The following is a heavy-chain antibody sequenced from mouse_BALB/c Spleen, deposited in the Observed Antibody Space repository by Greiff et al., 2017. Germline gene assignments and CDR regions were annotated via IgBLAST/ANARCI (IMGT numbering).Heavy chain of an antibody. CDR1: GYSITSGYY. J-gene: IGHJ4*01. V-gene: IGHV3-6*02. CDR3: AREIYYDYDDAMDY. Sequence: DVQLQESGPGLVKPSQSLSLTCSVTGYSITSGYYWNWIRQFPGNKLEWMGYISYDGSNNYNPSLKNRISITRDTSKNQFFLKLNSVTTEDTATYYCAREIYYDYDDAMDYWGQGTSVTVSS. CDR2: ISYDGSN. D-gene: IGHD2-4*01.